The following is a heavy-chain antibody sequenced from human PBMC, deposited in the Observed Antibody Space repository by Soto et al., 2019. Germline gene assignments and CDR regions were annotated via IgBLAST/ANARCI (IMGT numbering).Heavy chain of an antibody. J-gene: IGHJ4*02. CDR1: GTSIRGYH. CDR3: AREVSSFGSNHFDS. CDR2: IYYTGTT. V-gene: IGHV4-59*01. D-gene: IGHD3-10*01. Sequence: SETLSLTCSVSGTSIRGYHWTWIRQPPGKGLEWIGYIYYTGTTKYNPSLKSRVTISVDTSKNQFSLRLNSVTAADTAVYYCAREVSSFGSNHFDSWGQGALVTVYS.